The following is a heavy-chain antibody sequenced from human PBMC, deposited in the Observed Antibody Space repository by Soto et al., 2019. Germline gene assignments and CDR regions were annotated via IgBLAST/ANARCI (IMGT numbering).Heavy chain of an antibody. D-gene: IGHD2-8*01. CDR1: GSTFSSYA. CDR3: ARGNDRPFDY. V-gene: IGHV3-30-3*01. J-gene: IGHJ4*02. CDR2: ISYDGSNK. Sequence: GGSLRLSCAASGSTFSSYAMHWVRQAPGKGLEWVAVISYDGSNKYYADSVKGRFTISRDNSKNTLYLQMNSLRAEDTAVYYCARGNDRPFDYWGQGTLVTVSS.